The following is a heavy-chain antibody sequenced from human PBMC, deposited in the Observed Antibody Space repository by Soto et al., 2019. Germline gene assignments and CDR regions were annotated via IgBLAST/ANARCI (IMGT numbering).Heavy chain of an antibody. J-gene: IGHJ4*02. Sequence: GGSLRLSCAASGLTFSKFAKSWVRQAPGKGLEWVSAISGSGYGTYYADSVKGRFTISRDNSKNTLYLQMNSLRAEDTAVYYCAKTYYYDSSGYYYPFDYWGQGTLVTVSS. CDR2: ISGSGYGT. CDR3: AKTYYYDSSGYYYPFDY. CDR1: GLTFSKFA. D-gene: IGHD3-22*01. V-gene: IGHV3-23*01.